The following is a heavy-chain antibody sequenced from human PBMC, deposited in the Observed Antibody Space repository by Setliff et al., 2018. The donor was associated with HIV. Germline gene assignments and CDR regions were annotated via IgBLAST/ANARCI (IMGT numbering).Heavy chain of an antibody. CDR2: IYYSGHT. CDR1: GDSINSSNCY. V-gene: IGHV4-39*01. J-gene: IGHJ3*02. Sequence: SETLSLTCTVSGDSINSSNCYWGWIRQPPGKGLDWIGSIYYSGHTYYNSSLKSRVTMSVDTSKNQFSLRLSSVSAAGAGVYYCARRFLTTAVTLGFDIWGQGTMVTVSS. CDR3: ARRFLTTAVTLGFDI. D-gene: IGHD4-17*01.